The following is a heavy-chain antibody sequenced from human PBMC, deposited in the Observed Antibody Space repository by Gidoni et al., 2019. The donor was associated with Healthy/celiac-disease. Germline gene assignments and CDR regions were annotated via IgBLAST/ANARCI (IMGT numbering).Heavy chain of an antibody. CDR3: ARLSEQEGHFDY. V-gene: IGHV5-10-1*03. Sequence: EEQLVQSGAEVKKPGESPRSAWKGAGYSFTSYWISWVRPMPGKGLGWMGRIDPSDSYTNYSPSFQGHVTISADKSISTAYLQWSSLKASDTAMYYCARLSEQEGHFDYWGQGTLVTVSS. D-gene: IGHD1-1*01. CDR2: IDPSDSYT. J-gene: IGHJ4*02. CDR1: GYSFTSYW.